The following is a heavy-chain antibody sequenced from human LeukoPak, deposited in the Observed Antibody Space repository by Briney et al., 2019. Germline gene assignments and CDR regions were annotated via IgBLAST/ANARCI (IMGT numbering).Heavy chain of an antibody. Sequence: RASVKVSCKASGGTFSSYAISWVRQAPGQGLEWMGRIIPIFGTANYAQKFQGRVTITTDESTSTAYMELSSLRSEDTAVYYCARDCTNGVCYLGYWGQGTLVTVSS. CDR3: ARDCTNGVCYLGY. V-gene: IGHV1-69*05. CDR1: GGTFSSYA. J-gene: IGHJ4*02. D-gene: IGHD2-8*01. CDR2: IIPIFGTA.